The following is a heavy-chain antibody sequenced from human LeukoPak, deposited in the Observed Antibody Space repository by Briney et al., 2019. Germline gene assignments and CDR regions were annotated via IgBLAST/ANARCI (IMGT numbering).Heavy chain of an antibody. J-gene: IGHJ4*02. CDR1: GFTLNNYA. D-gene: IGHD3-16*02. Sequence: GGSLRLSCAASGFTLNNYAMSWVRQVPGKGLQWVSGVSSSGGNTYYLDSVKGRFTISRDNSKNTLYLQMNSLRAEDTAVYYCARSLSSRLSGPRRPYYFDYWGQGTLVTVSS. CDR3: ARSLSSRLSGPRRPYYFDY. CDR2: VSSSGGNT. V-gene: IGHV3-23*01.